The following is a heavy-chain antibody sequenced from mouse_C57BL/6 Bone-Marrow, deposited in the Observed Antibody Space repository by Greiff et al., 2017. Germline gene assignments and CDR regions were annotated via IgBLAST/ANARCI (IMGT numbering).Heavy chain of an antibody. V-gene: IGHV1-50*01. J-gene: IGHJ2*01. CDR2: IDPSDSST. CDR1: GSTFTSYW. CDR3: AREVFDY. Sequence: QVQLQQPGAELVKPGASVKLSCKASGSTFTSYWMQWVKQRPGQGLAWIGEIDPSDSSTNYNQKFKGKATLTVDTSSSTAYMQLSSLTSEDSAVYYCAREVFDYWGQGTTLTVSS.